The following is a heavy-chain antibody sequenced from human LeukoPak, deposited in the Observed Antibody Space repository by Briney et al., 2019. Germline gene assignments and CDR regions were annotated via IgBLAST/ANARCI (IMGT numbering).Heavy chain of an antibody. CDR1: GFTFSSYE. CDR3: ASRVAATTWDY. Sequence: GGSLRLSCAASGFTFSSYEMNWVRQAPGKGLEWVSYISSSGSTIYYADSVKGRFTISRDNAKNSLYLQMNGLRGDDTAVYYCASRVAATTWDYWGQGTLVTVST. V-gene: IGHV3-48*03. CDR2: ISSSGSTI. J-gene: IGHJ4*02. D-gene: IGHD1-26*01.